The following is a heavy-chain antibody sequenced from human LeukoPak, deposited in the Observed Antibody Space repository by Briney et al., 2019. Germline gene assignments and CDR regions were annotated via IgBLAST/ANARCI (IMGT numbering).Heavy chain of an antibody. V-gene: IGHV1-24*01. CDR3: ATDDPRDIDWLPFDS. CDR1: GKTLTELS. CDR2: FDPENGDT. Sequence: ASVKVSCKVSGKTLTELSIHWVRQATGKGLEWMGGFDPENGDTIYAQNFEGRVTMTEDTSIDTAYMELSSLRSEDTAVYYCATDDPRDIDWLPFDSWGQGTLVTVSS. J-gene: IGHJ4*02. D-gene: IGHD3-9*01.